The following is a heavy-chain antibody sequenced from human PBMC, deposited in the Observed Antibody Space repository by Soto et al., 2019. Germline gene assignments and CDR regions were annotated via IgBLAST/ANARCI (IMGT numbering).Heavy chain of an antibody. Sequence: GESLKISCKGSRYSFSNYWIAWVRQMPGKGLEYMGIIYPSDSQTRYGPSFQGQVTISADKSISTAYLQWSSLKASDTAIYYCARHGFYGDYSSNYFDPWGQGTLVTVSS. J-gene: IGHJ5*02. V-gene: IGHV5-51*01. CDR3: ARHGFYGDYSSNYFDP. CDR1: RYSFSNYW. CDR2: IYPSDSQT. D-gene: IGHD4-17*01.